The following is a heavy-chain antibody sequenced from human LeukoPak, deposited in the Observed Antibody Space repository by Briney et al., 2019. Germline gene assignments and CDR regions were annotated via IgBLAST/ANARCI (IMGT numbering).Heavy chain of an antibody. J-gene: IGHJ4*02. CDR1: GYSFTNYG. CDR2: INAYNGKT. Sequence: EASVKVSCKASGYSFTNYGISWVRQAPGQGLEWMGWINAYNGKTNYSQKFQGRVTMTTETSTSTAYMELRSLRSDDTAVYYCARVPELPDYWGQGTLVTVSS. V-gene: IGHV1-18*01. CDR3: ARVPELPDY. D-gene: IGHD2-15*01.